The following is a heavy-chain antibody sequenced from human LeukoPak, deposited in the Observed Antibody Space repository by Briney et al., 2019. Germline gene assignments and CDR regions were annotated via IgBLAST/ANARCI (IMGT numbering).Heavy chain of an antibody. CDR3: ATLYPTYYDFWSGYSYYFDY. CDR1: GGSISSSSYY. V-gene: IGHV4-39*01. D-gene: IGHD3-3*01. CDR2: IYYSGST. Sequence: SETLSLTCTVSGGSISSSSYYWGWIRQPPGKGLEWIGSIYYSGSTYYNPSLKSRVTISVDTSTNQFSLKLSSVTAADTAVYYCATLYPTYYDFWSGYSYYFDYWGQGTLVTVSS. J-gene: IGHJ4*02.